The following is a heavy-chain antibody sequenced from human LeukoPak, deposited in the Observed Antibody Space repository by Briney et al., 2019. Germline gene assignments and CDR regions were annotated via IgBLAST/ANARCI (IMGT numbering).Heavy chain of an antibody. D-gene: IGHD4-17*01. CDR1: GFTFSSYS. J-gene: IGHJ6*02. CDR2: ISSSSSYI. CDR3: AKDRYGDFYYYYGMDV. V-gene: IGHV3-21*01. Sequence: GSLRLSCAASGFTFSSYSMNWVRQAPGKGLEWVSSISSSSSYIYYADSVKGRFTISRDNAKNSLYLQMNSLRAEDTAVYYCAKDRYGDFYYYYGMDVWGQGTTVTVSS.